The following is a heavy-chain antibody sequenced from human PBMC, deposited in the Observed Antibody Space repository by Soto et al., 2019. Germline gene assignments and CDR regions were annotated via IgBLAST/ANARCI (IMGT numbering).Heavy chain of an antibody. CDR1: GNTFPRYY. V-gene: IGHV1-46*01. Sequence: GAPMKGSRKASGNTFPRYYMHWGRPAPGQGPERVGIINPSGGSTSYAQKFQGRVTMTRDTSTSTVYMELSSLRSEDTAVYYCARVRMAGQLELHTYYYYGMDVWGQGTTVTVSS. CDR3: ARVRMAGQLELHTYYYYGMDV. CDR2: INPSGGST. J-gene: IGHJ6*02. D-gene: IGHD1-7*01.